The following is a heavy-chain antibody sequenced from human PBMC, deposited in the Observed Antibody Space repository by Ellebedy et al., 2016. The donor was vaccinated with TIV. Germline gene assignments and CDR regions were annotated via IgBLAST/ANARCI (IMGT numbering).Heavy chain of an antibody. CDR2: ITRDGSST. V-gene: IGHV3-74*01. D-gene: IGHD3-9*01. Sequence: GESLKISCAASGITFSSYWMHWVRQVPGKGLVWVSRITRDGSSTSYADSVKGRFTMSRDNAKTSLYLQMGSLTAEDTAVYYCATGAYDIWGQGTMVTVSS. CDR3: ATGAYDI. CDR1: GITFSSYW. J-gene: IGHJ3*02.